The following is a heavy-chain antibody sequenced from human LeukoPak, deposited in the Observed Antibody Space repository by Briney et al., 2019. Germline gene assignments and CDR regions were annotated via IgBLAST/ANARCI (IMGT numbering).Heavy chain of an antibody. Sequence: PSETLSLTCAVSGYSISSGYYWGWIRQPPGKGLEWIGSIYHSGSTYYNPSLKSRVTISVDTSKNQFSLKLSSVTAADTAVYYCARHVPPPRYDFWSGYYEEYRTAGWFDPWGQGTLVTVSS. D-gene: IGHD3-3*01. CDR2: IYHSGST. J-gene: IGHJ5*02. V-gene: IGHV4-38-2*01. CDR1: GYSISSGYY. CDR3: ARHVPPPRYDFWSGYYEEYRTAGWFDP.